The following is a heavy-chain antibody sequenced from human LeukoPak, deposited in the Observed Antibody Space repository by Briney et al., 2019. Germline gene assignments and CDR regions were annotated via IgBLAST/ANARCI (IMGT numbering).Heavy chain of an antibody. CDR1: GYTFTNYW. J-gene: IGHJ4*02. CDR3: ARHTGPFDY. D-gene: IGHD3-10*01. CDR2: IYPGDSDT. V-gene: IGHV5-51*01. Sequence: GESLKISCKTSGYTFTNYWIGWVRQMPGKGLEWMGIIYPGDSDTRYSPSFLGLVTISADKSISTAFLQLNTLKASDTGIYYCARHTGPFDYWGQGTLVTVSS.